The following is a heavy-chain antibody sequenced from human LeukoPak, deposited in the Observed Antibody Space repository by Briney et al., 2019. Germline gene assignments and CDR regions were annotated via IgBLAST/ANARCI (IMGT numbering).Heavy chain of an antibody. D-gene: IGHD5-12*01. CDR2: INPNSGGT. CDR1: GYTFTGYY. V-gene: IGHV1-2*02. Sequence: ASVKVSCKASGYTFTGYYMHWVRQAPGQGPEWMGWINPNSGGTNYAQKFQGRVTMTRDTSISTAYMELSRLRSDDTAVYYCATQYIVATLTQRYYYYGMDVWGQGTTVTVSS. CDR3: ATQYIVATLTQRYYYYGMDV. J-gene: IGHJ6*02.